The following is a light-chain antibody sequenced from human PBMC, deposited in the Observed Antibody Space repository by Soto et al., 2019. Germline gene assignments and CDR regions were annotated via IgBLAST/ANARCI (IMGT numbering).Light chain of an antibody. V-gene: IGKV1-27*01. J-gene: IGKJ1*01. Sequence: DIQMTQSPSSLSASVGDRVTITCRASQGISNYLAWYQQKPGKVPKLLIYAASTLQSGVPSRFSGSGSGTEFTLSISSLQPDDFATYYCQQYNIYPWTFGQGTKVDI. CDR2: AAS. CDR3: QQYNIYPWT. CDR1: QGISNY.